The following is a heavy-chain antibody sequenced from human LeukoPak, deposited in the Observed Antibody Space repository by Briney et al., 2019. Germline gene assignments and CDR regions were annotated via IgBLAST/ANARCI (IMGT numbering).Heavy chain of an antibody. J-gene: IGHJ4*02. V-gene: IGHV3-48*03. D-gene: IGHD1-1*01. CDR3: VRVWNPQALDY. CDR1: GFTFSSYE. Sequence: GGSLRLSCVASGFTFSSYEMNWVRQAQGKGLECISYIDGSGSTRYYADSVKDRFTISRDNAKNSLYLQMDSLRAEDTAVYYCVRVWNPQALDYWGQGTLVTVSS. CDR2: IDGSGSTR.